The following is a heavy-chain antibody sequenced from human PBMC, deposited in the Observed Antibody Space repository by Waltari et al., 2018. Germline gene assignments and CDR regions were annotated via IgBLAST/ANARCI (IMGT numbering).Heavy chain of an antibody. CDR1: GFIFSSYW. D-gene: IGHD6-13*01. CDR2: INSDWSST. CDR3: VRENIAAAGLES. V-gene: IGHV3-74*01. Sequence: EVQLVESGGGLVQPGGSLRLSCVASGFIFSSYWMYWVRQAPGKGLVWVSRINSDWSSTTYADSVKGQFTISRDNAKNTLYLHMSSLRAEDTAVYYCVRENIAAAGLESWGQGTLVTVSS. J-gene: IGHJ4*02.